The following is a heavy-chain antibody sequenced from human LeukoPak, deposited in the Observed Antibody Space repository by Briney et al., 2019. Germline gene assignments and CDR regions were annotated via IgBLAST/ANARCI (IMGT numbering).Heavy chain of an antibody. CDR2: INPNSGGT. J-gene: IGHJ4*02. V-gene: IGHV1-2*02. CDR1: GYTFTGYY. D-gene: IGHD3-22*01. CDR3: ARDLGHTAVVVITAIDY. Sequence: GASVKVSCKASGYTFTGYYMHWVRPAPGQGLEWMGWINPNSGGTNYAQKFQGGVTMTRDTAISTAYMELSRLRSDDTAVYYCARDLGHTAVVVITAIDYWGQGTLVTVSS.